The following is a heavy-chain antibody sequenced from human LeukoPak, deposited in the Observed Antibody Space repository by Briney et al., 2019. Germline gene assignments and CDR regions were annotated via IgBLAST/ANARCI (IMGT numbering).Heavy chain of an antibody. CDR3: AREGTFYDYIWGIYRSMDAFDI. V-gene: IGHV3-7*01. J-gene: IGHJ3*02. D-gene: IGHD3-16*02. CDR2: IKQDGSEK. CDR1: GFTFSSYW. Sequence: GGSLRLSCAASGFTFSSYWMSWVRQAPGKGLEWVANIKQDGSEKYYVDSVKGRFTISRDNAKNSLYLQMNSLRAEDTAVYYCAREGTFYDYIWGIYRSMDAFDIWGQGTMVTVSS.